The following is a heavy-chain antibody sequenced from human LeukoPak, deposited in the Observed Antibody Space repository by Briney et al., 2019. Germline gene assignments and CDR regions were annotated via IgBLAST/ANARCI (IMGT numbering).Heavy chain of an antibody. D-gene: IGHD2-2*02. V-gene: IGHV1-2*02. CDR2: INPNSGGT. CDR3: ARSRYTMYNWLDP. J-gene: IGHJ5*02. Sequence: ASVKVSCKASGYTFTGYYMHWVRQAPGQGLEWMGWINPNSGGTNYAQKFQGRVTMARDTSISTAYMELSRLRSDDTAVYYCARSRYTMYNWLDPWGRGTLVTVSS. CDR1: GYTFTGYY.